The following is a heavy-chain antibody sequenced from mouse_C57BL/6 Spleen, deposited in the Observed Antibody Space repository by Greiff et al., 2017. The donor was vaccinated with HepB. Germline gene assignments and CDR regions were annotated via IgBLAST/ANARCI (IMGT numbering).Heavy chain of an antibody. D-gene: IGHD4-1*01. CDR3: ARVQTGPSSWFAY. CDR1: GYAFSSSW. Sequence: QVQLQQSGPELVKPGASVKISCKASGYAFSSSWMNWVKQRPGKGLEWIGRIYPGDGDTNYNGKFKGKATLTADKSSSTAYMQLSSLTSEDSAVYFCARVQTGPSSWFAYWGQGTLVTVSA. J-gene: IGHJ3*01. CDR2: IYPGDGDT. V-gene: IGHV1-82*01.